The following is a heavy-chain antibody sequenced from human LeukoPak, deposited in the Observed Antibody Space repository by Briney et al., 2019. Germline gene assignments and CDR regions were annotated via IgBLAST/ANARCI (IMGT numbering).Heavy chain of an antibody. J-gene: IGHJ4*02. CDR1: GFTFSSYS. CDR2: ISSSSSYI. D-gene: IGHD3-10*02. CDR3: ARMFGNSRSY. Sequence: GGSLRLPCAASGFTFSSYSMNWVRQAPGKGLEWVSSISSSSSYIYYADSVVGRFTISRDNAQNSLYLQMNSLRAEDTAVYYCARMFGNSRSYRGQGTLVTVSS. V-gene: IGHV3-21*01.